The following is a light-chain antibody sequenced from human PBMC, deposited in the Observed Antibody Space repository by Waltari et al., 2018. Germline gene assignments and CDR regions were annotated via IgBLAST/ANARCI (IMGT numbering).Light chain of an antibody. CDR1: SLRKCY. J-gene: IGLJ2*01. CDR3: NSRDISAKHHVL. Sequence: SSELTQEPAVSVALGQTVTITCQGDSLRKCYAGRYQQTPGQAPLLVIYGRYTRPSGIPDRFSASSSGDTASLTITGTQAEDEADYYCNSRDISAKHHVLFGGGTKLTVL. V-gene: IGLV3-19*01. CDR2: GRY.